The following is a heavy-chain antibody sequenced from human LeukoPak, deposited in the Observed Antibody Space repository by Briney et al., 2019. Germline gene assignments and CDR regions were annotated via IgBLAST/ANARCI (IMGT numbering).Heavy chain of an antibody. D-gene: IGHD3-10*01. CDR2: IYYSGST. CDR1: GGSISSYY. V-gene: IGHV4-59*01. CDR3: ARGERGVIGNYYYYYMDV. J-gene: IGHJ6*03. Sequence: SETLSLTCTVSGGSISSYYWSWIRQPPGKGLEWIGYIYYSGSTNYNPSLKSRVTISVDTSKNQFSLKLSSVTGADTAVYYCARGERGVIGNYYYYYMDVWGKGTTVTISS.